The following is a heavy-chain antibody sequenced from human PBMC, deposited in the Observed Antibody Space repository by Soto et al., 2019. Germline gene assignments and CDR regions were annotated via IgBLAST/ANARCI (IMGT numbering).Heavy chain of an antibody. D-gene: IGHD2-2*01. J-gene: IGHJ6*03. CDR3: AKAPDCSSTSCYGLDYYMDV. CDR1: GFTFSSYG. CDR2: ISYDGSNK. Sequence: GGSLRLSCAASGFTFSSYGMHWVRQAPGKGLEWVAVISYDGSNKYYADSVKGRFTISRDNSKNTLYLQMNSLRAEDTAVYYCAKAPDCSSTSCYGLDYYMDVWGKGTTVTVSS. V-gene: IGHV3-30*18.